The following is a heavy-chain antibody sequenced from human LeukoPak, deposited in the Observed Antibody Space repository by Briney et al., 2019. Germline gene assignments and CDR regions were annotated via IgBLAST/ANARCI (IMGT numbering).Heavy chain of an antibody. Sequence: PGGSLRLSCAASGFTFSSYEMNWVRQAPGKGLEWVSYISSSGSTIYYADSVKGRFTISRDNAKNSLYLQMNSLRAEDTAVYCCARDRESYYDSSGYSSAEYFQHWGQGTLVTVSS. D-gene: IGHD3-22*01. CDR2: ISSSGSTI. CDR1: GFTFSSYE. CDR3: ARDRESYYDSSGYSSAEYFQH. V-gene: IGHV3-48*03. J-gene: IGHJ1*01.